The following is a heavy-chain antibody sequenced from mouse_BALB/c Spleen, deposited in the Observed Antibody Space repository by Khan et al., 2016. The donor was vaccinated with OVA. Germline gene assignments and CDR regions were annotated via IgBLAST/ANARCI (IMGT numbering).Heavy chain of an antibody. CDR1: GYSITSEYA. CDR3: ARKDYYDYDPFPY. CDR2: INYSGNT. J-gene: IGHJ3*01. D-gene: IGHD2-4*01. Sequence: EVQLQESGPGLVKPSQSLSLTCTVTGYSITSEYARNWIRQFPGNKLEWMGYINYSGNTRFNPSLKSRASITRDTSKNPFFLQLNSVTTEDTATFYGARKDYYDYDPFPYWGQGTLVTVSA. V-gene: IGHV3-2*02.